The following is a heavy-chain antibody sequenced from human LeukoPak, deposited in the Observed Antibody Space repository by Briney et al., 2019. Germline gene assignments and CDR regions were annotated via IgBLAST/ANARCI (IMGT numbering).Heavy chain of an antibody. CDR1: GGSFSGFY. D-gene: IGHD2-15*01. J-gene: IGHJ4*02. Sequence: PSETLSLTCAVYGGSFSGFYWTWLRQSPGKGLEWIGEINHSGSTNYNPSLKSRVTISVDTSKNQFSLKLSSVTAADTAVYYCARQSSGGSFDYWGQGTLVTVSS. V-gene: IGHV4-34*01. CDR2: INHSGST. CDR3: ARQSSGGSFDY.